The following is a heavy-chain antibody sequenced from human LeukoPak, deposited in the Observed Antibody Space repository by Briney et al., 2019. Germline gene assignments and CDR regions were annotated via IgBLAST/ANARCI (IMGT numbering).Heavy chain of an antibody. CDR2: ITGTGGST. V-gene: IGHV3-23*01. Sequence: GSLRLSCAASGFTFSSYAMSWVRQAPGKGLEWVSTITGTGGSTYYADSLKGRFTISRDNSKNTLYLQMNSLRAEDTAVYYCAKGPYSGYDFYFAYWGQGTLVTVSS. CDR1: GFTFSSYA. CDR3: AKGPYSGYDFYFAY. J-gene: IGHJ4*02. D-gene: IGHD5-12*01.